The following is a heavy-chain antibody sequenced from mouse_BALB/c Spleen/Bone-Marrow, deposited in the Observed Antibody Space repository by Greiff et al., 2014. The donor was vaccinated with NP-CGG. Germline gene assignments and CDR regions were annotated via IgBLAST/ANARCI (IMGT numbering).Heavy chain of an antibody. V-gene: IGHV1-54*01. CDR3: ARSTTVKDYFDY. Sequence: VQLVESGAELVRPGTSVKVSCKASGYAFTNYLIEWLKQRPGQGLEWIGVLNPGSGGSHYNEKFKGKATLTADKSSSTAYMQLSSLTSDDSAVYFCARSTTVKDYFDYWGQGTTLTVSS. CDR1: GYAFTNYL. CDR2: LNPGSGGS. J-gene: IGHJ2*01. D-gene: IGHD1-1*01.